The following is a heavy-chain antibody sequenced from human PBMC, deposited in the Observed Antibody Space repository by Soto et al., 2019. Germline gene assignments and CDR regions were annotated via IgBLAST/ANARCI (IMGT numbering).Heavy chain of an antibody. D-gene: IGHD2-15*01. CDR3: VRDQVGCSGGSCYSPPDY. CDR1: GFTFSSYG. Sequence: QVQLVESGGGVVQPGRSLRLSCAASGFTFSSYGMHWVRQAPGKGLEWVAVIWYDGSNKYYADSVKGRFTISRDNSKNTLYLQMNSLRAEDTAVYYCVRDQVGCSGGSCYSPPDYWGQGTLVTVSS. J-gene: IGHJ4*02. V-gene: IGHV3-33*01. CDR2: IWYDGSNK.